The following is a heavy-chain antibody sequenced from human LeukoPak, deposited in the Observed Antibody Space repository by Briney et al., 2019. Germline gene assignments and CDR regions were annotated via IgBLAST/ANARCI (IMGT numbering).Heavy chain of an antibody. J-gene: IGHJ5*02. CDR3: ARVIAARRNSLNNWFDP. CDR1: GGSISSYC. Sequence: SETLSLTCTVSGGSISSYCWSWIRQPPGKGLEWIGYIYTSGSTNYNPSLKSRVTISVDTSKNQFSLKLSSVTAADTAVYYCARVIAARRNSLNNWFDPWGQGTLVTVTS. D-gene: IGHD6-6*01. CDR2: IYTSGST. V-gene: IGHV4-4*09.